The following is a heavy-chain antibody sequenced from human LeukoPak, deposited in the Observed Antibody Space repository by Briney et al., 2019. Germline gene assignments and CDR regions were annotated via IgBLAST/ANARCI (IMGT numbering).Heavy chain of an antibody. Sequence: SETLSLTCAVYGGSFSGYYWSWIRQPPGKGLEWIGEINHSGRTNYNPSLKSRVTISVDTSKNQFSLKLSSVTAADTAVYYCARTTEGYAGGPGYSYYYYMDVWGKGTTVTISS. CDR1: GGSFSGYY. J-gene: IGHJ6*03. V-gene: IGHV4-34*01. D-gene: IGHD5-12*01. CDR2: INHSGRT. CDR3: ARTTEGYAGGPGYSYYYYMDV.